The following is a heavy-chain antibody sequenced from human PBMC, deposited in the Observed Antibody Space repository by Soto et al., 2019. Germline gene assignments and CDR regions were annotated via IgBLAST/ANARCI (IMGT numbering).Heavy chain of an antibody. CDR1: GFTFSGSA. CDR2: IRSKANSYAT. V-gene: IGHV3-73*01. CDR3: TRRAFGVANDAFDI. D-gene: IGHD3-3*01. Sequence: GGSLRLSCAASGFTFSGSAMHWVRQASGKGLEWVGRIRSKANSYATAYAASVKGRFTISRDDSKNTAYLQTNSLKTEDTAVYYCTRRAFGVANDAFDIWGQGTMVTVSS. J-gene: IGHJ3*02.